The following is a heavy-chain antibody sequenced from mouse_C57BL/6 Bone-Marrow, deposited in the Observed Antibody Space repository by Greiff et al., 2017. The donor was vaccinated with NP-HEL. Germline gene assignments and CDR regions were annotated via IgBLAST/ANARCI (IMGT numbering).Heavy chain of an antibody. CDR3: ARMVTRVFYWYFDV. V-gene: IGHV1-55*01. CDR2: IYPGSGST. D-gene: IGHD2-10*02. CDR1: GYTFTSYW. Sequence: QVQLQQPGAELVKPGASVKMSCKASGYTFTSYWITWVKQRPGQGLEWIGDIYPGSGSTNYNEKFKSKATLTVDTSSSTAYMQLSSLTSEDSAVYYCARMVTRVFYWYFDVWGTGTTGTASS. J-gene: IGHJ1*03.